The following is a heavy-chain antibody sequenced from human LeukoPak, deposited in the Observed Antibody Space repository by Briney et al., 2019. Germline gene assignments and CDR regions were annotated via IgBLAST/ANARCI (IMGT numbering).Heavy chain of an antibody. CDR2: IYPGDSDT. V-gene: IGHV5-51*01. D-gene: IGHD5-18*01. CDR3: ARGRGYSYGYTTIDY. Sequence: GESLKISCKGSGYSFTSYWIGWVRQMPGKGLEWMGIIYPGDSDTRYSPSFQGQVTISADKSISTAYLQWSSLKASDTAMYYCARGRGYSYGYTTIDYWGQGTLVTVSS. CDR1: GYSFTSYW. J-gene: IGHJ4*02.